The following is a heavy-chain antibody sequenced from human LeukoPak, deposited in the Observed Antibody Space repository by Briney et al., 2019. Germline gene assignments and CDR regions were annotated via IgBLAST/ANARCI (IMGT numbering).Heavy chain of an antibody. Sequence: AGGSLRLSCAASGFTFDDYAMHWVRQAPGKGLEWVSLISGDGGSTYYADSVKGRFTISRDDSKNSLYLQMNSLRTEDTALYYCAKDTGGSYYFGYYYYYMDVWGKGTTVTVSS. J-gene: IGHJ6*03. V-gene: IGHV3-43*02. CDR2: ISGDGGST. D-gene: IGHD1-26*01. CDR3: AKDTGGSYYFGYYYYYMDV. CDR1: GFTFDDYA.